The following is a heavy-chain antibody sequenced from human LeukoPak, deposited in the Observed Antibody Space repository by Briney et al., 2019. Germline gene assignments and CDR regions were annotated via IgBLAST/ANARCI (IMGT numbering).Heavy chain of an antibody. CDR2: VDPEGAEK. D-gene: IGHD2-8*01. CDR1: GHIFTELS. V-gene: IGHV1-24*01. J-gene: IGHJ4*02. Sequence: ASVKVSCKVSGHIFTELSMDWVRQAPGKGLEWMGHVDPEGAEKICAQKFQGRVTMTTDTSTSTAYMELRSLRSDDTAVYYCARGSSTLNGYFDYWGQGTLVTVSS. CDR3: ARGSSTLNGYFDY.